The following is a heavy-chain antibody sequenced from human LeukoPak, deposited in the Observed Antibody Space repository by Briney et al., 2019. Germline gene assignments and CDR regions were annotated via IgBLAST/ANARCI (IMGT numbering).Heavy chain of an antibody. CDR1: GYTFTGYY. D-gene: IGHD2/OR15-2a*01. J-gene: IGHJ4*02. Sequence: ASVKVSCKASGYTFTGYYKHWVRQAPGQALEWMGRINPNSGGTNYAQKFQGRVTMTRDTSISTAYMELSRLRSDDTAVYYCARGAVSFPFDYWGQGTLVTVSS. CDR2: INPNSGGT. V-gene: IGHV1-2*06. CDR3: ARGAVSFPFDY.